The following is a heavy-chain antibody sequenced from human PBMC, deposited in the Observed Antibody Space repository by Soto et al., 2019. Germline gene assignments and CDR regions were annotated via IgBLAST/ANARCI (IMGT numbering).Heavy chain of an antibody. D-gene: IGHD2-15*01. CDR3: ARGGGMVGVVVVATSTGWFDP. CDR2: IIPIFGTA. J-gene: IGHJ5*02. CDR1: GGTFSSYA. Sequence: QVQLVQSGAEVKKPGSSVKVSCKASGGTFSSYAISWVRQAPGQGLEWMVGIIPIFGTANYAQKFQGRVTITADESTSTAYMELSRLRSEDTAVYYCARGGGMVGVVVVATSTGWFDPWGQGTLVTVSS. V-gene: IGHV1-69*12.